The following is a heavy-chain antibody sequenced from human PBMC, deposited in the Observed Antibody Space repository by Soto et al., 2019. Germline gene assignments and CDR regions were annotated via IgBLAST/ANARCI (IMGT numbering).Heavy chain of an antibody. V-gene: IGHV3-23*01. J-gene: IGHJ4*02. CDR2: FSGRGGSP. D-gene: IGHD3-3*01. CDR3: AKVTSITIFGVVTTYYFDY. CDR1: GFTFSNYA. Sequence: GGSLRLSCAASGFTFSNYAMSWVRQAPGKGLEWVSSFSGRGGSPSYADSVKGRFTISRDNSKNTLYLQMNSLRAEDTAVYYCAKVTSITIFGVVTTYYFDYWGQGTLVTVSS.